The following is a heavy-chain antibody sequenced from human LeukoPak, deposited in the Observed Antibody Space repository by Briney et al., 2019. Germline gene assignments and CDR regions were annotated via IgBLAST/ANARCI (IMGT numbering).Heavy chain of an antibody. CDR1: GGSISSSSYY. CDR3: AGGLRFAPVAFDI. Sequence: PSETLSLTCTVSGGSISSSSYYWGWIRQPPGKGLEWIGSIYYSGSTYYNPSLKSRVTISVDTSKNQFSLKLSSVTAADTAVYYCAGGLRFAPVAFDIWGQGTMVTVSS. J-gene: IGHJ3*02. D-gene: IGHD3-10*01. V-gene: IGHV4-39*07. CDR2: IYYSGST.